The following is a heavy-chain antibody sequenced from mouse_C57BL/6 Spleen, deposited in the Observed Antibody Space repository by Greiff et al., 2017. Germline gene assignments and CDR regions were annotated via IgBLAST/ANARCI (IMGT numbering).Heavy chain of an antibody. CDR2: INYDGSST. Sequence: EVMLVESEGGLVQPGSSMKLSCTASGFTFSDYYMAWVRQVPEKGLEWVANINYDGSSTYYLDSLKSRFIISRDNAKNILYLQMSSLKSEDTATYYCAREGKLRYFDYWGQGTTLTVSS. J-gene: IGHJ2*01. CDR3: AREGKLRYFDY. CDR1: GFTFSDYY. D-gene: IGHD4-1*01. V-gene: IGHV5-16*01.